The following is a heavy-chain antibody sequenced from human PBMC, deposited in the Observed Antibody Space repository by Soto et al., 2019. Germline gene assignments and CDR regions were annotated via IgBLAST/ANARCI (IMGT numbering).Heavy chain of an antibody. CDR1: GGSFSVYF. V-gene: IGHV4-34*12. D-gene: IGHD3-22*01. CDR3: ARPHYDSNNFHYFFDY. CDR2: IFHGGST. J-gene: IGHJ4*02. Sequence: AETLCLTCAVYGGSFSVYFWNWIRQPPGKGLEWIGEIFHGGSTNYSPSLKSRVTISVDTSKNQFSLELSSVTAADTAVYYCARPHYDSNNFHYFFDYWGQGTLVTVSS.